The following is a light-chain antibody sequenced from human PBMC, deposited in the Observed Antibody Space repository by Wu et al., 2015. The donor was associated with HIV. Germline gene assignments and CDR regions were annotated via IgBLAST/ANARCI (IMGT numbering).Light chain of an antibody. CDR1: QSVSSSY. Sequence: EIVLTQSPGTLSLSPGERATLSCRASQSVSSSYLAWYQQKPGQAPRLLIYDASIRATGIPGRFSGSGSGTDFTLTISSLEPEDFAIYYCQQRGNWPLTFGQGTRLEIK. J-gene: IGKJ5*01. V-gene: IGKV3D-20*02. CDR2: DAS. CDR3: QQRGNWPLT.